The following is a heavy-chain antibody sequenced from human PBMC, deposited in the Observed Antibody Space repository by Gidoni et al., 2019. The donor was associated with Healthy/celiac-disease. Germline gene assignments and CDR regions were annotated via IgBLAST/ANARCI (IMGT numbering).Heavy chain of an antibody. CDR2: ISSSSSYI. Sequence: EVQLVESGGGMVKPGGSLRLSGAASGFTFSRYSMNWVRQAPGKGLESVSSISSSSSYIDYADSVKGRFTISRDNAKNSLYLQMNSLRAEDTAVYYCARVSGGMDVWGQGTTVTVSS. V-gene: IGHV3-21*01. D-gene: IGHD6-19*01. J-gene: IGHJ6*02. CDR1: GFTFSRYS. CDR3: ARVSGGMDV.